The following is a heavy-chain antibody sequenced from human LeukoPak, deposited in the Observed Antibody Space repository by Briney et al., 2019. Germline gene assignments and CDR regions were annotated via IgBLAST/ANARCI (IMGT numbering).Heavy chain of an antibody. D-gene: IGHD6-6*01. V-gene: IGHV4-39*01. Sequence: SETLSLTCTVSGGSISSSSYYWGWIRQPPGKGLEWIGSIYYTGSTYSNPSLKSRLTISVDTSKNQFSLKLSSVTAADTAVYYCARRDRQLGGFDYWGQGTLVTVSS. CDR1: GGSISSSSYY. CDR2: IYYTGST. CDR3: ARRDRQLGGFDY. J-gene: IGHJ4*02.